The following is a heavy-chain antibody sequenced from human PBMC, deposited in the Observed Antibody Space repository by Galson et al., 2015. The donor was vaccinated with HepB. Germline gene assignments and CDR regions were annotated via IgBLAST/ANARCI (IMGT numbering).Heavy chain of an antibody. V-gene: IGHV3-21*01. CDR3: ARHRNSDFWSGYDAFDI. Sequence: SLRLSCAASGFTFSSYSMNWVRQAPGRGLEWVSSISSSSSYIYYADSVKGRFTISRDNAKNSLYLQMNSLRAEDTAVYYCARHRNSDFWSGYDAFDIWGQGTMVTVSS. D-gene: IGHD3-3*01. J-gene: IGHJ3*02. CDR2: ISSSSSYI. CDR1: GFTFSSYS.